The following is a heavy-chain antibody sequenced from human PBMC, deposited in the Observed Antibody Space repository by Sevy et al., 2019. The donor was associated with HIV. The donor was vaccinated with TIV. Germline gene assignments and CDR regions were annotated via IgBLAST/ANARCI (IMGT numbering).Heavy chain of an antibody. Sequence: GGSLRLSCAASGFTFSSYGMHWVRQAPGKGLEWASVIWVDGINTYYSDSLTGRITISRDNFKNTLYRQMNRPRVDATAVYYWAGERGPFDAFDVWGQGTMVTVSS. CDR2: IWVDGINT. J-gene: IGHJ3*01. CDR3: AGERGPFDAFDV. V-gene: IGHV3-33*01. CDR1: GFTFSSYG. D-gene: IGHD3-16*01.